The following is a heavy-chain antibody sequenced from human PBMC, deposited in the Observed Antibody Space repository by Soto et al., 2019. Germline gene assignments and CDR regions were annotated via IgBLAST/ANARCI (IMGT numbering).Heavy chain of an antibody. CDR2: ISYDGSNK. D-gene: IGHD3-3*01. J-gene: IGHJ5*02. V-gene: IGHV3-30-3*01. CDR1: GFTFSSYA. CDR3: ARDLSMETYYDFWRGLTGFDP. Sequence: QVQLVESGGGVVQPGRSLRLSCAASGFTFSSYAMHWVRQAPGQGLEWVAVISYDGSNKYYADSVKGRFTISRDNSKNTLYLQMNSLRAEDTAVYYCARDLSMETYYDFWRGLTGFDPWGQGTLVTVSS.